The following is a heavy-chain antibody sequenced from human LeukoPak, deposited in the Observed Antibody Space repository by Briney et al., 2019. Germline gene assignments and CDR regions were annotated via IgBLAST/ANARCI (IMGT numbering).Heavy chain of an antibody. J-gene: IGHJ4*02. Sequence: GASVTVSCTASGYTFTSYYMHWVRPAPGQGLEWMGIINPSGGSTSYAQKFQGRVTMTRDTSTSTVYMELSSLRSEDTAVYSCARGPWEPPDYWGQGTLVTVSS. CDR2: INPSGGST. CDR3: ARGPWEPPDY. V-gene: IGHV1-46*01. CDR1: GYTFTSYY. D-gene: IGHD1-26*01.